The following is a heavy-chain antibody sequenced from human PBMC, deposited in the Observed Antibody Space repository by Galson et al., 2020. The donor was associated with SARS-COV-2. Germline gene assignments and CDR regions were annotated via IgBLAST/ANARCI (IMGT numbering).Heavy chain of an antibody. D-gene: IGHD3-10*01. CDR3: ARALRINMVRGGYGMDV. CDR2: MWFEGTHQ. Sequence: GGSLRLSCAASGFRFTTYGMHWVRQAPGKGLEWVAAMWFEGTHQYYADSVKGRFTISKDYSKNTLYLQMNSLRAEDTAVYYCARALRINMVRGGYGMDVWGQGTTVTVS. V-gene: IGHV3-33*01. J-gene: IGHJ6*02. CDR1: GFRFTTYG.